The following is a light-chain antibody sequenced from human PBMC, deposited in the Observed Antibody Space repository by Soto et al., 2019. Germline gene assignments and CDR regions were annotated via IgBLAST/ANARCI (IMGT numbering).Light chain of an antibody. J-gene: IGKJ1*01. Sequence: EAVLTQSPLSLPVTLGQPATISCRSSQSLVYSDGDTYLNWFQQRPGQSPRRLIYKVSHRDSGVPDRFSGSGSGTDFTLRIRWVEAQDVGIYYCMQHTHWPHTFGQGTKVDI. CDR1: QSLVYSDGDTY. CDR2: KVS. CDR3: MQHTHWPHT. V-gene: IGKV2-30*01.